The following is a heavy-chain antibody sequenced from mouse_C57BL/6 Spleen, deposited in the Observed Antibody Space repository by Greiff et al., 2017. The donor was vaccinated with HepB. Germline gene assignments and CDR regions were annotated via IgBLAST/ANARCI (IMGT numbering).Heavy chain of an antibody. CDR2: IDPANGNT. D-gene: IGHD1-1*01. CDR1: GFNIKNTY. Sequence: VQLKESVAELVRPGASVKLSCTASGFNIKNTYMHWVKQRPEQGLEWIGRIDPANGNTKYAPKFQGKATITADTSSNTAYLQLSSLTSEDTAIYYCARPYYYGSRDFDYWGQGTTLTVSS. J-gene: IGHJ2*01. V-gene: IGHV14-3*01. CDR3: ARPYYYGSRDFDY.